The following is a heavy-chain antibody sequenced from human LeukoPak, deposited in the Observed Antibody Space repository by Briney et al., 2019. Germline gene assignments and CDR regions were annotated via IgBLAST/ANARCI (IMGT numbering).Heavy chain of an antibody. CDR1: GGSIRSFY. Sequence: PSETLSLTCSVSGGSIRSFYWSWIRQPPGKGLEWIGYIYHSGSTNYNPSLKSRVTMSVDTSKNQFSLKVSSVTAADTAVYYCARETSQKGAHYMDVWGKGTTVTISS. J-gene: IGHJ6*03. CDR3: ARETSQKGAHYMDV. V-gene: IGHV4-59*01. D-gene: IGHD3-16*01. CDR2: IYHSGST.